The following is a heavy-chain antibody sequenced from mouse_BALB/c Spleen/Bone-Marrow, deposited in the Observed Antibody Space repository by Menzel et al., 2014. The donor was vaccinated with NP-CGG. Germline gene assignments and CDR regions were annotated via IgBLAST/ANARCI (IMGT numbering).Heavy chain of an antibody. CDR3: ARTGNYYGSSFDY. J-gene: IGHJ2*01. Sequence: EVKLVESGPELVKPGTSVKMSCKASGYTFTSYVIHWVKQKPGQGLEWIGYINPFNDGTKYNEKFKDKATLTSDKSSNTAYMELSSQTSEDSAVYYCARTGNYYGSSFDYWGQGTTLTVSS. D-gene: IGHD1-1*01. V-gene: IGHV1-14*01. CDR2: INPFNDGT. CDR1: GYTFTSYV.